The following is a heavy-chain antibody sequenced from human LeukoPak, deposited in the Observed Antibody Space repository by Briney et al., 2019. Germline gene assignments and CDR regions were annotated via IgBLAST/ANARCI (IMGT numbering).Heavy chain of an antibody. CDR3: AMGKGDGGVPIGPMMGFDP. D-gene: IGHD3-3*01. CDR2: IIPILGIA. CDR1: GGTFSSYT. Sequence: SVKVSCKASGGTFSSYTISWVRQAPGQGLEWMGRIIPILGIANYAQKFQGRVTITADKSTSTAYMELSSLRSEDTAVYYCAMGKGDGGVPIGPMMGFDPWGQGTLVTVSS. J-gene: IGHJ5*02. V-gene: IGHV1-69*02.